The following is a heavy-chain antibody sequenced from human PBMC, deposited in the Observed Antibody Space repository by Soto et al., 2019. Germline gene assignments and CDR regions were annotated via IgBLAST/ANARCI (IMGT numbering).Heavy chain of an antibody. Sequence: EPLSDTCSVADGSSGTYYWSCIRQQPGKGLEWIGYIYHSGSTYYNPSLKSRVTISVDRSKNQFSLKLSSVTAADTAGYYCVRERKEIGDDHNALAFWAHGTAVPVSS. CDR1: DGSSGTYY. CDR2: IYHSGST. V-gene: IGHV4-59*12. CDR3: VRERKEIGDDHNALAF. D-gene: IGHD1-1*01. J-gene: IGHJ4*01.